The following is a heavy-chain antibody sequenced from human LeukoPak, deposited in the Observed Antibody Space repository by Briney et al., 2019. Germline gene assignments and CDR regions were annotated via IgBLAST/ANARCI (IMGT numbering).Heavy chain of an antibody. J-gene: IGHJ4*02. CDR3: ARVYCSGGSCYSDY. CDR2: INPNSGGT. V-gene: IGHV1-2*06. D-gene: IGHD2-15*01. CDR1: GYTFTGYY. Sequence: ASVKVSCKASGYTFTGYYVHWVRQAPGQGLEWMGRINPNSGGTNYAQKFQGRVTMTRDTSISTAYMELRRLRSDDTAVYYCARVYCSGGSCYSDYWGQGTLVTVSS.